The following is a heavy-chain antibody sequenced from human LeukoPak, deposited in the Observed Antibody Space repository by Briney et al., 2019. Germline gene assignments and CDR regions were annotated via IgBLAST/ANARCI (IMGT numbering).Heavy chain of an antibody. J-gene: IGHJ3*02. Sequence: PSETLSLTCTVSGVSISSSSYYWGWIRQPPGKGLEWIGSIYYSGSTYYNPSLKSRVNISVDTSKNQFSLKLSSVTATDTAVYYCARHSYYYDSSGYWRVDAFDIWGQGTMVTVSS. V-gene: IGHV4-39*01. CDR1: GVSISSSSYY. CDR2: IYYSGST. CDR3: ARHSYYYDSSGYWRVDAFDI. D-gene: IGHD3-22*01.